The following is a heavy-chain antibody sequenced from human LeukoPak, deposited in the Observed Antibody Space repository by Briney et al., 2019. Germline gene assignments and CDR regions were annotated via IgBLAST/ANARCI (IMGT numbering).Heavy chain of an antibody. D-gene: IGHD6-19*01. CDR1: GFSISDYW. J-gene: IGHJ3*02. Sequence: PGGSLRLSCAASGFSISDYWMNWARQAPGKGLEWVSVIYSGGSTYYADSVKGRFTISRDNSKNTLYLQMNSLRAEDTAVYYCARARQWLLGLGRAFDIWGQGTMVTVSS. CDR2: IYSGGST. CDR3: ARARQWLLGLGRAFDI. V-gene: IGHV3-53*01.